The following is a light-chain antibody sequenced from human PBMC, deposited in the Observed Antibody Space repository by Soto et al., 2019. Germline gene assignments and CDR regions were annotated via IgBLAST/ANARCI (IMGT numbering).Light chain of an antibody. CDR2: EAN. CDR3: CSYAGSSTFPYV. CDR1: NSDVGSTKL. V-gene: IGLV2-23*02. J-gene: IGLJ1*01. Sequence: QSALTQPASVSGSPGQSITISCTGTNSDVGSTKLVSWYQQHPGKAPKLIIYEANKRPSWVSNRFSGSKFGNTASLTISGLQADDEADYYCCSYAGSSTFPYVFGTGTKLTVL.